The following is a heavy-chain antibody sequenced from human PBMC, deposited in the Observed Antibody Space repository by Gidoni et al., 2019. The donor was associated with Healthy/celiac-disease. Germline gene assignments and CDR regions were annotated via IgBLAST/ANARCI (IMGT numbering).Heavy chain of an antibody. D-gene: IGHD3-22*01. Sequence: QVQLQESGPGLVKPSETLSLTCAVPGYSISSGHYWGWIRQPPGKGLEWIGSIYHSGSTYYNPSLKSRVTISVDTSKNQFSLKLSSVTAADTAVYYCASKNDSSGYQHYYYGMDVWGQGTTVTVSS. J-gene: IGHJ6*02. CDR3: ASKNDSSGYQHYYYGMDV. CDR1: GYSISSGHY. CDR2: IYHSGST. V-gene: IGHV4-38-2*01.